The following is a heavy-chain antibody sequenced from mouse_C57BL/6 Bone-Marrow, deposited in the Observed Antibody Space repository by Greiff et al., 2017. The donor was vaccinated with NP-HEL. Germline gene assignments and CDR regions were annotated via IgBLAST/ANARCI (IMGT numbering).Heavy chain of an antibody. J-gene: IGHJ4*01. V-gene: IGHV10-1*01. D-gene: IGHD1-1*01. CDR3: VSTVVATGGYYYAMDY. Sequence: DAGGGLVQPKGSLKLSCAASGFSFNTYAMNWVRQAPGKGLEWVARIRSKSNNYATYYADSVKDRFTISRDDSESMLYLQMNNLKTEDTAMYYCVSTVVATGGYYYAMDYWGQGTSVTVSS. CDR2: IRSKSNNYAT. CDR1: GFSFNTYA.